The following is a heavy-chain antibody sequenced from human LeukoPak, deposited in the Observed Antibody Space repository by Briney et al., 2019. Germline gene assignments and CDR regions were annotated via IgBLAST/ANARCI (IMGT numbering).Heavy chain of an antibody. V-gene: IGHV3-23*01. J-gene: IGHJ4*02. CDR2: ISGSSGST. CDR1: GFTFSTYA. D-gene: IGHD3-10*01. CDR3: ARDQFGSGRLDY. Sequence: PGGSLRLSCAACGFTFSTYAMSWVRQVPGKGLEWVSAISGSSGSTYYGDSVKGRFTISRDNSKNTLYLLMNSLRAEDTAVYYCARDQFGSGRLDYWGQGTLVTVSS.